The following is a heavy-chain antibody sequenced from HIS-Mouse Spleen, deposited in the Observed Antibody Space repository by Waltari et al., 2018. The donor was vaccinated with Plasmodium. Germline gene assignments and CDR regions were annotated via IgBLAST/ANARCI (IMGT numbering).Heavy chain of an antibody. V-gene: IGHV2-5*02. CDR3: AHSATVTTSGDWFDP. CDR1: GFSLSTSGVG. CDR2: IYWDDDK. D-gene: IGHD4-4*01. Sequence: QITLKESGPTLVKPTQTLTLTCTFSGFSLSTSGVGVGWIRQPPGKALDWLALIYWDDDKRYSPSLKSRLTITKDTAKNQVVLTMTNMDPVDTATYYCAHSATVTTSGDWFDPWGQGTLVTVSS. J-gene: IGHJ5*02.